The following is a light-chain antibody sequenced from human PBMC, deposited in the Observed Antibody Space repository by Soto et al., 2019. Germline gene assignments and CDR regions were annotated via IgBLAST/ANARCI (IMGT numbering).Light chain of an antibody. CDR3: QQYNSYSYT. CDR2: AAS. CDR1: QGISNF. V-gene: IGKV1-9*01. J-gene: IGKJ5*01. Sequence: DIQLTQSPSFLSASVGDRVTITCRASQGISNFVAWYQQKPGKAPKLLIYAASTLQSGVPSRFSGSGSGTEFTLTISSLQPADFARYYCQQYNSYSYTFGQGTRMEIK.